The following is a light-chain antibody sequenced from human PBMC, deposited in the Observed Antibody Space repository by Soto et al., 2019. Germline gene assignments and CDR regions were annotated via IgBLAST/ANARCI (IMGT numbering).Light chain of an antibody. V-gene: IGLV2-14*01. CDR2: DVS. CDR3: SSYTSGSTLVV. CDR1: SSDVGGYNY. J-gene: IGLJ2*01. Sequence: QSALTQPASVSGSPGQSITISCTGTSSDVGGYNYVSWYQQHPGKAPKLMIYDVSNRPSGVSNRFSGSESGNTASLTISGLQAEDEADYCCSSYTSGSTLVVFGGGTKVTVL.